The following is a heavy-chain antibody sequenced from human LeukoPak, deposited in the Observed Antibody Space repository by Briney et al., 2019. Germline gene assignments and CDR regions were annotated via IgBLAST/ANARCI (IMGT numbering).Heavy chain of an antibody. CDR2: ISGSGGST. CDR3: AKLPHSIYEKYFQH. D-gene: IGHD5/OR15-5a*01. Sequence: SGGSLRLSCAASGFTVSSYAMSWVRQAPGKGLEWVSAISGSGGSTYYADSVKGRFTISRDNSKNTLYLQMNSLRAEDTAVYYCAKLPHSIYEKYFQHWGQGTLVTVSS. CDR1: GFTVSSYA. V-gene: IGHV3-23*01. J-gene: IGHJ1*01.